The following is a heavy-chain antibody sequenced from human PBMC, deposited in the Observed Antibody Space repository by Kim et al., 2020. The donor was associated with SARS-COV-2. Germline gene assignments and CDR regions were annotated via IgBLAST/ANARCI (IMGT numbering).Heavy chain of an antibody. CDR1: GFTFTGYS. Sequence: GGSLRLSCAASGFTFTGYSINWVRQAPGKGLEWVSSISGRSTYIYYADSVKGRFTISRDNSKNSLYLQMNSLRAEDTAIYYCARYRTYYYDSSGYFDAFDIWGQGTMVIVSS. D-gene: IGHD3-22*01. CDR3: ARYRTYYYDSSGYFDAFDI. CDR2: ISGRSTYI. J-gene: IGHJ3*02. V-gene: IGHV3-21*01.